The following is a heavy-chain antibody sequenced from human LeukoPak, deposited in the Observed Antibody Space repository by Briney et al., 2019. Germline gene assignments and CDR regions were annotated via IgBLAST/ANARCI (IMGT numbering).Heavy chain of an antibody. Sequence: SETLSLTCTVSGGSISSSANSWGWIRQPPGKGLEWIGSIYYSENTYYNPSLKSRVTLSVDTSKNEFSLKLSSVTAADTAVYYCGRHQNRDGYNPRPFDNWGQGILVTVSS. CDR3: GRHQNRDGYNPRPFDN. CDR1: GGSISSSANS. J-gene: IGHJ4*02. V-gene: IGHV4-39*01. D-gene: IGHD5-24*01. CDR2: IYYSENT.